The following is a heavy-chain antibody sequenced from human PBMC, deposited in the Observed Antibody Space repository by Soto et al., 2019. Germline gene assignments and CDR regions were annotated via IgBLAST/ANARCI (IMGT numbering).Heavy chain of an antibody. CDR1: GGSVSSGSYY. J-gene: IGHJ3*02. V-gene: IGHV4-61*01. Sequence: QVQLQESGPGLVKPSETLSLTCTVSGGSVSSGSYYWSWIRQPPGKGLEWIGYIYYSGSTNYNPSLKSRVTISVDTSKNPFSLKLSSVTAADTAVYYCARYSSGWYGSGRDAFDIWGQGTMVTVSS. D-gene: IGHD6-19*01. CDR2: IYYSGST. CDR3: ARYSSGWYGSGRDAFDI.